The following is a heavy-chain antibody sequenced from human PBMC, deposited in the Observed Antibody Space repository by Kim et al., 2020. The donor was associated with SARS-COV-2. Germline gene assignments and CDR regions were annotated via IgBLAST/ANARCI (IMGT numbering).Heavy chain of an antibody. CDR2: IKQDGSER. V-gene: IGHV3-7*05. CDR1: GLTFSRFW. J-gene: IGHJ6*02. CDR3: ARGGTMDV. Sequence: GGSLRLSCAASGLTFSRFWMNWVRQAPGKGLEWVANIKQDGSERSYVDSVKGRFTISRDNTKNSLYLQMNSLRAEDTAVYYCARGGTMDVWGQGTTGTVS. D-gene: IGHD1-1*01.